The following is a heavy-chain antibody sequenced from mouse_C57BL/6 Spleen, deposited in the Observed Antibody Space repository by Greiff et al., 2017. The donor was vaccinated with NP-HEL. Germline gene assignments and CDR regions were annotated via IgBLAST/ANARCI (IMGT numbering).Heavy chain of an antibody. CDR3: TTVVARAY. CDR2: IDPENGDT. V-gene: IGHV14-4*01. CDR1: GFNIKDDY. J-gene: IGHJ3*01. Sequence: VHVKQSGAELVRPGASVKLSCTASGFNIKDDYMHWVKQRPEQGLEWIGWIDPENGDTEYASKFQGKATITADTSSNTAYLQLSSLTSEDTAVYYCTTVVARAYWGQGTLVTVSA. D-gene: IGHD1-1*01.